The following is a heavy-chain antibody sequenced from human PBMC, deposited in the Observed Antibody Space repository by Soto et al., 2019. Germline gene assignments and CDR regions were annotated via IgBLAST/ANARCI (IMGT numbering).Heavy chain of an antibody. Sequence: VASVKVSCKASGYAFTGYYMHWVRQAPGQGLEWMGWINPNSGGTNYAQKFQGRVTMTRDTSISTAYMELSRLRSDDTAVYYCARWGLRWRTFDYWGQGTLVTVSS. J-gene: IGHJ4*02. V-gene: IGHV1-2*02. CDR3: ARWGLRWRTFDY. D-gene: IGHD4-17*01. CDR2: INPNSGGT. CDR1: GYAFTGYY.